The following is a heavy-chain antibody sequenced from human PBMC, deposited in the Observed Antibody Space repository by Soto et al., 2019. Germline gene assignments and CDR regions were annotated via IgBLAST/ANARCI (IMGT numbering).Heavy chain of an antibody. J-gene: IGHJ6*02. CDR2: INPSGGST. CDR1: GHTFTSCY. D-gene: IGHD6-6*01. CDR3: ARYLLREQLVSNGMDV. Sequence: ASVKVSCKASGHTFTSCYMHWVRQAPGQGLEWMGIINPSGGSTSYAQKFQGRVTITRDTSPSTVYMELSSLSSEETAGYNGARYLLREQLVSNGMDVWGQGTTVTVSS. V-gene: IGHV1-46*01.